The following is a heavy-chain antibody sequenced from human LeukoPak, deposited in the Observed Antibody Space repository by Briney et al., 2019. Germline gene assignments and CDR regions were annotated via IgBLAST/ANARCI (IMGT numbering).Heavy chain of an antibody. V-gene: IGHV3-30*02. CDR1: GFTFSSYG. CDR3: AKDDRPPTIDYGY. Sequence: GGSLRLSCAASGFTFSSYGMHWVRQAPGKGLDWVAFIRYDGSNKYYADSVKGRFTISRDNSKNTLYLQMNSLRAEDTAVYYCAKDDRPPTIDYGYWGQGTLVTVSS. CDR2: IRYDGSNK. J-gene: IGHJ4*02. D-gene: IGHD3-16*01.